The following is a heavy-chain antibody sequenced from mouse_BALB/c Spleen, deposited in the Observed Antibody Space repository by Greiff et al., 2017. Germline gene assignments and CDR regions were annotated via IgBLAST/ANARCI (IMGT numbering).Heavy chain of an antibody. J-gene: IGHJ4*01. V-gene: IGHV1-20*02. CDR3: ARWGEGAMDY. Sequence: VQLQQSGPELVKPGASVKISCKASGYSFTGYFMNWVMQSHGKSLEWIGRINPYNGDTFYNQKFKGKATLTVDKSSSTAHMELRSLASEDSAVYYCARWGEGAMDYWGQGTSVTVSS. CDR2: INPYNGDT. CDR1: GYSFTGYF.